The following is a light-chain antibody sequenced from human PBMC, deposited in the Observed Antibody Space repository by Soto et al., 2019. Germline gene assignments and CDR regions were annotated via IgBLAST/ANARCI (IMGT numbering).Light chain of an antibody. CDR1: QSVGSY. V-gene: IGKV3-11*01. Sequence: EIVLTQSPATLSLSPGERATLSCRASQSVGSYLAWYQQKPGQAPRLLIYDASSRATGIPARFSGSGSGTDFTLTISGLEPEDFAVYYCQQRSNWPITFGQGTRLEIK. J-gene: IGKJ5*01. CDR2: DAS. CDR3: QQRSNWPIT.